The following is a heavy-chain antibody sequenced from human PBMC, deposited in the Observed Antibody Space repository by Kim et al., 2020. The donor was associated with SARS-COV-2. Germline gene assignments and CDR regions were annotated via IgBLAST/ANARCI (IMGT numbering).Heavy chain of an antibody. CDR1: GFTFSSYS. CDR3: ARDPDTQYYYGSGILSFPYYYYGMDV. Sequence: GGSLRLSCAASGFTFSSYSMNWVRQAPGKGLEWVSSISSSSSYIYYADSVKGRFTISRDNAKNSLYLQMNSLRAEDTAVYYCARDPDTQYYYGSGILSFPYYYYGMDVWGQGTTVTVSS. V-gene: IGHV3-21*01. D-gene: IGHD3-10*01. CDR2: ISSSSSYI. J-gene: IGHJ6*02.